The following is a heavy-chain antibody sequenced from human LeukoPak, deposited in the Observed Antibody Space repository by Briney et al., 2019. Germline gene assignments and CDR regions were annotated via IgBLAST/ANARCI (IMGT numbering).Heavy chain of an antibody. CDR2: IYSSGST. D-gene: IGHD2-15*01. V-gene: IGHV4-4*07. Sequence: SETLSLTCTVSSGSITSYYWNWIRQPAGKGLEWIGRIYSSGSTDYNPTLKSRVTMSVDTSKNQFSLNLSSVTAADSAVYYCARARGRLLLVDYWGQGTLVTVSS. CDR1: SGSITSYY. CDR3: ARARGRLLLVDY. J-gene: IGHJ4*02.